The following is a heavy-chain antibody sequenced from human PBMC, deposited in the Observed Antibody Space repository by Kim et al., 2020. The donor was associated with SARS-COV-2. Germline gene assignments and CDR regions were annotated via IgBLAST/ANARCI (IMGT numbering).Heavy chain of an antibody. V-gene: IGHV3-33*06. J-gene: IGHJ4*02. Sequence: GGSLRLSCAASGFTFSSYAMHWVRQAPGKGLEWVAIIWFDGNKRYYLDSVKGRFTISRDNSKNTLYLQMNSLTAEDSAVYYCVKHEGHGGGGPLDYWGRGTLVTVSS. D-gene: IGHD3-16*01. CDR3: VKHEGHGGGGPLDY. CDR2: IWFDGNKR. CDR1: GFTFSSYA.